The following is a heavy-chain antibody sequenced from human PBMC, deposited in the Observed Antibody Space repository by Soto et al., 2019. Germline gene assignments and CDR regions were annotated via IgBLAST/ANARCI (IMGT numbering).Heavy chain of an antibody. Sequence: ASVKVSCKVSGYTLTELSMHWVLQAPGKGLEWMGGFDPEDGETIYAQKFQGRVTMTEDTSTDTAYMELSSLRSEDTAVYYCHLSGTYPFDYWGQGTLVTVSS. J-gene: IGHJ4*02. CDR3: HLSGTYPFDY. D-gene: IGHD1-26*01. CDR2: FDPEDGET. CDR1: GYTLTELS. V-gene: IGHV1-24*01.